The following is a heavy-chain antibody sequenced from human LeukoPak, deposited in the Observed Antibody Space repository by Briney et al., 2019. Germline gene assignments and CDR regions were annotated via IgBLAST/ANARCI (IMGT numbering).Heavy chain of an antibody. CDR3: ARGGYDILTGPSPFDY. D-gene: IGHD3-9*01. CDR2: IYYSGST. Sequence: IYYSGSTNYNPSLNSRVTISVDTSKNQFSLKLSSVTAADTAVYYCARGGYDILTGPSPFDYWGQGTLVTVSS. J-gene: IGHJ4*02. V-gene: IGHV4-59*09.